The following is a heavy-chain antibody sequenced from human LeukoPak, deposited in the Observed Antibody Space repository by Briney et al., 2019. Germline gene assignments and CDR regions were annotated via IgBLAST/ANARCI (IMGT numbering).Heavy chain of an antibody. Sequence: PGGSLRLSCAASGFTFDDYGMSWVRQAPGKGLEWVSGINWNGGSTGYADSVKGRFTISRDNAKNSLYLQMNSLRAEDTAVYYCARDGIAVRTSLGDLYYYYYMDVWGKGTTVTVSS. CDR1: GFTFDDYG. CDR3: ARDGIAVRTSLGDLYYYYYMDV. D-gene: IGHD6-6*01. J-gene: IGHJ6*03. CDR2: INWNGGST. V-gene: IGHV3-20*04.